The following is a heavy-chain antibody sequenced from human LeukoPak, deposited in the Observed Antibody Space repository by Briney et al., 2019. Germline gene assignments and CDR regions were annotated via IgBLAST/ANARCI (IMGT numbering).Heavy chain of an antibody. V-gene: IGHV4-59*12. CDR1: GGSISSYY. CDR2: IYYSGST. D-gene: IGHD3-10*01. J-gene: IGHJ3*02. CDR3: ARDPVLITMVRGADAFDI. Sequence: SETLSLTCTVSGGSISSYYWSWIRQPPGKGLEWIGYIYYSGSTNYNPSLKSRVTISVDTSKNQFSLKLSSVTAADTAVYYCARDPVLITMVRGADAFDIWGQGTMVTVSS.